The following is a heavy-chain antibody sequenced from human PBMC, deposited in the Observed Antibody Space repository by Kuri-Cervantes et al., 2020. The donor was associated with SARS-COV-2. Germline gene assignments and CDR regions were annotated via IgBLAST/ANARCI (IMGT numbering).Heavy chain of an antibody. Sequence: ASVKVSCKASGYTFTDYYMHWGRQAPGQGLEWMGWINPNSGGTNYAQKFQGWVTMTRDTSISTVYMELSRLRPDDTALYYCARSTPFRRLGVISQGGAFDIWGQGTMVTVSS. V-gene: IGHV1-2*04. J-gene: IGHJ3*02. CDR1: GYTFTDYY. D-gene: IGHD3-22*01. CDR3: ARSTPFRRLGVISQGGAFDI. CDR2: INPNSGGT.